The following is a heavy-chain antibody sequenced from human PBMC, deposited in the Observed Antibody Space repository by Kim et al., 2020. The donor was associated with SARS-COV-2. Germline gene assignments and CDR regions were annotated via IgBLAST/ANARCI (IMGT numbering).Heavy chain of an antibody. V-gene: IGHV3-11*04. CDR1: GFTFSDYY. CDR3: AGVGGVMAARRYFYYCV. CDR2: ICSSGSTL. D-gene: IGHD6-6*01. Sequence: GGSLRLSCAASGFTFSDYYMSWIRQAPGKGLEWVSYICSSGSTLYDADVVSGFSIICSDYENTPLHLLINMLGADETADYYSAGVGGVMAARRYFYYCV. J-gene: IGHJ6*01.